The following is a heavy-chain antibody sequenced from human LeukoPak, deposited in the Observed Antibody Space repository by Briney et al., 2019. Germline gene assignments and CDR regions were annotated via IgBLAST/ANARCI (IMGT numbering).Heavy chain of an antibody. D-gene: IGHD1-26*01. J-gene: IGHJ6*03. CDR2: IIPIFGTA. CDR1: GGTFSSYA. Sequence: SVKVSCKAPGGTFSSYAISWVRQAPGQGLEWMGGIIPIFGTASYAQKFQGRVTITADESTSTAYMELSSLRSEDTAVYYCARAIVGATKYYYYYMDVWGKGTTVTVSS. V-gene: IGHV1-69*13. CDR3: ARAIVGATKYYYYYMDV.